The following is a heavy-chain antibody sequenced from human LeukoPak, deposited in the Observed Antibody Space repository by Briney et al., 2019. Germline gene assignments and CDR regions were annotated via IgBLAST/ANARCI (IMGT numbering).Heavy chain of an antibody. CDR2: INWNSGNI. D-gene: IGHD6-13*01. V-gene: IGHV3-9*01. CDR3: AKDTSAGYSNSWSDY. CDR1: GFTFDDYA. Sequence: GGSLRLSCAASGFTFDDYAMHWVRQAPGKGLEWVSGINWNSGNIGYADSVKGRFTISRDNAENSLYLQMNSLRAEDTALYYCAKDTSAGYSNSWSDYWGQGTLVTVSS. J-gene: IGHJ4*02.